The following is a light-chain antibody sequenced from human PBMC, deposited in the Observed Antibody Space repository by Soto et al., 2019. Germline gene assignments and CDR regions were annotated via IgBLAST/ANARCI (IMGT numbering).Light chain of an antibody. V-gene: IGKV3-20*01. J-gene: IGKJ5*01. CDR3: QQYGSSPPIT. CDR1: QSVSSSY. Sequence: EIVLTQSPGTLSLSPGERATLSCRASQSVSSSYLAWYQQKPGQAPRLLIYGASSRATGIPARFSGSGSGTDFPLTISRLEPQDFAVYYCQQYGSSPPITFGQGTRLEIK. CDR2: GAS.